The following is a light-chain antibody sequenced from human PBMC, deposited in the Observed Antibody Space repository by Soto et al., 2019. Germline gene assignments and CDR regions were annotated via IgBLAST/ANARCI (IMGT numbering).Light chain of an antibody. Sequence: EIVLTQSPGTLSLSPGERATLSCRASQSVSSSYLARYQQKPGQAPRLLIYGASSRATGIPDRFSGSGSGIDFTPTISRLEPEDFAVSYCQQYGSSPPYTFGQGTKLEIK. CDR1: QSVSSSY. J-gene: IGKJ2*01. V-gene: IGKV3-20*01. CDR2: GAS. CDR3: QQYGSSPPYT.